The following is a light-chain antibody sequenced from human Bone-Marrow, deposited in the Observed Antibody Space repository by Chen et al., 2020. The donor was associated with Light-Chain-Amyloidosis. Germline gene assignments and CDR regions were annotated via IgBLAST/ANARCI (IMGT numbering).Light chain of an antibody. Sequence: QSALTQPASVSGSPGQSITISCTGTSSDVGGYNYVSWYQHHPGEAPKLIIYEVSNRPSGVSNRFSGSKSGNTASLTISGLQAEDEADYYCSSCTSRSTRVFGGGTKLTVL. V-gene: IGLV2-14*01. CDR3: SSCTSRSTRV. CDR1: SSDVGGYNY. CDR2: EVS. J-gene: IGLJ3*02.